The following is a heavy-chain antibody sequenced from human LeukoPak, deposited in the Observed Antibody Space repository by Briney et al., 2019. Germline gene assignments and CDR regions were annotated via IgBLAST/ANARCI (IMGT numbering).Heavy chain of an antibody. CDR3: AKDIQTWPRFPDY. J-gene: IGHJ4*02. V-gene: IGHV3-23*01. Sequence: PGGSLRLSCAASGFTFSSYAMSWVRQAPGKGLEGVSGISDSGSTAFYADSVKGRFTSSRDNPKSTLYLQMNSLRAEDTAVYYCAKDIQTWPRFPDYWGQGTLVTVSS. CDR2: ISDSGSTA. D-gene: IGHD5-12*01. CDR1: GFTFSSYA.